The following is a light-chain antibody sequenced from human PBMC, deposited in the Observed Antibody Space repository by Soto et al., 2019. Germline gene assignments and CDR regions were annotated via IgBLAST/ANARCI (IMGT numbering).Light chain of an antibody. CDR3: SSYTSSSTYYV. V-gene: IGLV2-14*01. J-gene: IGLJ1*01. CDR1: SSDVGGYNY. Sequence: LTQPASVSGSPGQSITISCTGTSSDVGGYNYVSWYQQHPGKAPKLMIYEVSNRPSGVSNRFSGSKSGNTASLTISGLQAEDEADYYCSSYTSSSTYYVFGTGTKVTVL. CDR2: EVS.